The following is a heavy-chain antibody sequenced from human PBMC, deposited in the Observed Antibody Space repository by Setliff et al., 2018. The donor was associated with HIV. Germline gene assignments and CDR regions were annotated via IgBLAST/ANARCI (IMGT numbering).Heavy chain of an antibody. CDR2: IYHSGST. CDR1: GYSISSGYY. V-gene: IGHV4-38-2*02. CDR3: ARDLPYGITGNGWFDP. Sequence: SETLSLTCAVSGYSISSGYYWGWIRQPPGKGLEWIGSIYHSGSTYYNPSLKSRVTISVDTSKNQFSLKLSSVTAADTAVYYCARDLPYGITGNGWFDPWGQGTLVTVSS. D-gene: IGHD1-20*01. J-gene: IGHJ5*02.